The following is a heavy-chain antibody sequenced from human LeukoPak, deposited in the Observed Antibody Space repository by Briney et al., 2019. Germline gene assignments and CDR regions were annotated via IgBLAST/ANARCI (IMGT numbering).Heavy chain of an antibody. CDR2: INAGNGNT. Sequence: ASVKVSCKGSGYTFTSYAMHWVRQAPGQRLEWMGWINAGNGNTKYSQKFQGRVTITRDTVASTAYMELSSLTSEDTAGYYCARHHGSSKEDDAFDIWGQGTMVTVSS. V-gene: IGHV1-3*01. CDR1: GYTFTSYA. CDR3: ARHHGSSKEDDAFDI. J-gene: IGHJ3*02. D-gene: IGHD6-13*01.